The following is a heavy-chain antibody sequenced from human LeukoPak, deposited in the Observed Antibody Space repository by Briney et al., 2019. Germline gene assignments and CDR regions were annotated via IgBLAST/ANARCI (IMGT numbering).Heavy chain of an antibody. CDR2: ISDSSRYI. Sequence: GGSLRLSCAASGFTFSSYSMNWVRQAPGKGLEWVSSISDSSRYIFYPDSVKGRFTISRDNAKNSLYLQMISLRAEDTAVYYCAREVYCSHTTCYYFDYWGLGTLVTVSS. CDR3: AREVYCSHTTCYYFDY. V-gene: IGHV3-21*01. J-gene: IGHJ4*02. D-gene: IGHD2/OR15-2a*01. CDR1: GFTFSSYS.